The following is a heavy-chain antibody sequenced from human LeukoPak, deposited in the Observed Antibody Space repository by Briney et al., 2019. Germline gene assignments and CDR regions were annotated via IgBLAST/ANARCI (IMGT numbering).Heavy chain of an antibody. CDR3: AGGAGWLSDY. CDR1: GFTFSPYW. CDR2: IKEDGSEE. V-gene: IGHV3-7*03. J-gene: IGHJ4*02. D-gene: IGHD2-15*01. Sequence: AGSLRLSCAASGFTFSPYWMNWFRQAPGKGLEWVALIKEDGSEELYDGSVEGRFTISRDSGKNSLYLQMNSLRAEDTAVYYCAGGAGWLSDYWGQGTLVTVSS.